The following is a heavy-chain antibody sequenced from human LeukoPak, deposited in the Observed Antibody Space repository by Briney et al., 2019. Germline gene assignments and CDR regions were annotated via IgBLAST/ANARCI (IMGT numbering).Heavy chain of an antibody. CDR2: INHSGST. CDR3: ARGRVEQWLVGRYYYYYYMDV. Sequence: SETLSLTCTVSGGSISSSSYYWGWIRQPPGKGLEWIGEINHSGSTNYNPSLKSRVTISVDTSKNQFSLKLSSVTAADTAVYYCARGRVEQWLVGRYYYYYYMDVWGKGTTVTVSS. V-gene: IGHV4-39*07. D-gene: IGHD6-19*01. J-gene: IGHJ6*03. CDR1: GGSISSSSYY.